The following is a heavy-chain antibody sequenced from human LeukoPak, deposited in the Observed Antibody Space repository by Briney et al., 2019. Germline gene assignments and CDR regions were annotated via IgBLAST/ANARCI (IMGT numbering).Heavy chain of an antibody. CDR2: ISGYNGYT. Sequence: GASVKVSCKASGYTFTNYSVSWVRQAPGQGLEWMGWISGYNGYTNYAQKFQFRVTMTTDTSTSTAYMELRSLTSDDTAVYYCARATDYGDYVPTFYWGQGTLVTVSS. V-gene: IGHV1-18*01. CDR3: ARATDYGDYVPTFY. J-gene: IGHJ4*02. D-gene: IGHD4-17*01. CDR1: GYTFTNYS.